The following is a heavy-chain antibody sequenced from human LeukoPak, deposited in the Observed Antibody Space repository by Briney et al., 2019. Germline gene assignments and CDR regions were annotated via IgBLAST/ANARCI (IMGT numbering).Heavy chain of an antibody. J-gene: IGHJ6*02. D-gene: IGHD4-11*01. CDR2: IIPIFGTA. CDR1: GGTFSSYA. Sequence: SVKVSCKASGGTFSSYAISWVRQAPGQGLEWMGGIIPIFGTANYAQKFQGRVTITADESTSTAYMELSSLRSEDTAVYYCARSDYSKYYYYYGMDVWGQGTTVTVSS. V-gene: IGHV1-69*13. CDR3: ARSDYSKYYYYYGMDV.